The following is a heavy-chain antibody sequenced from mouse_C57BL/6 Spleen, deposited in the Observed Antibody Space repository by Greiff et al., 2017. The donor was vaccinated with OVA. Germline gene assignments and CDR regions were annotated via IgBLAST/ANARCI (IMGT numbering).Heavy chain of an antibody. CDR2: INPNNGGT. CDR1: GYTFTDYY. V-gene: IGHV1-26*01. CDR3: ARRYGYADYYAMDY. D-gene: IGHD2-2*01. Sequence: EVQLQQSGPELVKPGASVKISCKASGYTFTDYYMNWVKQSHGKSLEWIGDINPNNGGTSYNQKFKGKATLTVDKSSSTAYMELRSLTSEDSAVYYCARRYGYADYYAMDYWGQGTSVTVSS. J-gene: IGHJ4*01.